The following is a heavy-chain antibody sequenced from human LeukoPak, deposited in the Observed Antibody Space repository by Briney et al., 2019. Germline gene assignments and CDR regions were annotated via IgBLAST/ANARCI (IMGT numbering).Heavy chain of an antibody. V-gene: IGHV3-23*01. CDR3: AKDPNPFYDFWSGYK. CDR2: ICGRDDRT. D-gene: IGHD3-3*01. CDR1: GFTFTGHT. Sequence: GGSLRLSCAASGFTFTGHTMTSLRQAPGKGLEWVSIICGRDDRTYYADSVKGRFTISRDNSKNTLYLQMNSLRGEDTAVYYCAKDPNPFYDFWSGYKWGQGTLVTVSS. J-gene: IGHJ4*02.